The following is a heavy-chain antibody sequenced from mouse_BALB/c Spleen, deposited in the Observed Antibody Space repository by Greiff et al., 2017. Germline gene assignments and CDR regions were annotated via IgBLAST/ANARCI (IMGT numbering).Heavy chain of an antibody. J-gene: IGHJ4*01. V-gene: IGHV1-80*01. CDR3: ARAGGGAMDY. CDR1: GYAFSSYW. Sequence: QVQLQQSGAELVRPGSSVKISCKASGYAFSSYWMNWVKQRPGQGLEWIGQIYPGDGDTNYNGKFKGKATLTADKSSSTAYMQLSSLTSEDSAVYFCARAGGGAMDYWGQGTSDTVSS. CDR2: IYPGDGDT.